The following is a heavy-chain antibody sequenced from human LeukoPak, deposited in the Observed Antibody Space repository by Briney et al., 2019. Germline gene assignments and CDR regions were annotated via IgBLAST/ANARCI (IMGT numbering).Heavy chain of an antibody. J-gene: IGHJ5*02. V-gene: IGHV4-59*01. CDR2: SSYTGST. Sequence: SETLSLTCTVSGGSISSNYWSWIRQPPGKGLEWITYSSYTGSTNYNPSLKSRVTISVDTSKNQFTLRLRSVTAADTAVYYCARFIPSSGIDPWGQGTLVTVSS. CDR3: ARFIPSSGIDP. D-gene: IGHD3-10*02. CDR1: GGSISSNY.